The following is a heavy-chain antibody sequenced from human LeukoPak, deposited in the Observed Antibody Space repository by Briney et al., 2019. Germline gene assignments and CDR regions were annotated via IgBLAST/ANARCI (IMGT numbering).Heavy chain of an antibody. CDR1: GFTFTNAW. CDR3: TTMGSGYSVCFDS. V-gene: IGHV3-15*01. CDR2: IKSETDGETT. D-gene: IGHD5/OR15-5a*01. J-gene: IGHJ4*02. Sequence: GGSLRLSCAASGFTFTNAWMSWVRQAPGKGLEWVGRIKSETDGETTDYAAPVKGRFTISRDDSKNTLYLQMNSLKTEDTAVYYCTTMGSGYSVCFDSWGQGTLVTVSS.